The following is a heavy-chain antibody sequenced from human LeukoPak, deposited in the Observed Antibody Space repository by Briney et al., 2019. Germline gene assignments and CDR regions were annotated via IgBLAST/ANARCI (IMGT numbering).Heavy chain of an antibody. CDR1: GGSISSSSYY. J-gene: IGHJ4*02. CDR3: ARPFRTGEFDY. Sequence: SETLSLTCTVSGGSISSSSYYWGWIRQPPGKGLGWIGSIYYSGSTYYNPSLKSRVTISVDTSKNQFSLKLSSVTAADTAVYYCARPFRTGEFDYWGQGTLVTVSS. CDR2: IYYSGST. V-gene: IGHV4-39*01. D-gene: IGHD1-14*01.